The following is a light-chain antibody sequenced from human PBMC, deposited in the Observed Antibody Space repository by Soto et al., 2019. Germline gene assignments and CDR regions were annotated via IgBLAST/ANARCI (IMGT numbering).Light chain of an antibody. CDR2: SNN. Sequence: QSLLSQPPSTSRTPGQRDTIPSTGGPSNIGNNYVYWYQQLPGTAPKLLIYSNNQRPSGVPDRFSGSKSGPSPSLAISGLRSEDEADDYCAGWDDRLGGVFGTGTKVTV. CDR1: PSNIGNNY. V-gene: IGLV1-47*02. J-gene: IGLJ1*01. CDR3: AGWDDRLGGV.